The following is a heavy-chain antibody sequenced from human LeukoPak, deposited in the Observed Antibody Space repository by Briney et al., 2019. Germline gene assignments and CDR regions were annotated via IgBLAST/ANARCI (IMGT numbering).Heavy chain of an antibody. D-gene: IGHD3-3*01. Sequence: PSETLSLTCTVSGYSISSGYYWGWIRQPPGKGLGWIGSIYHSGSTYYNPSLKSRVTISVDTSKNQFSLKLSSVTAADTAAYYCARGRITIFGVVRRGAFDIWGQGTMVTVSS. CDR1: GYSISSGYY. V-gene: IGHV4-38-2*02. J-gene: IGHJ3*02. CDR3: ARGRITIFGVVRRGAFDI. CDR2: IYHSGST.